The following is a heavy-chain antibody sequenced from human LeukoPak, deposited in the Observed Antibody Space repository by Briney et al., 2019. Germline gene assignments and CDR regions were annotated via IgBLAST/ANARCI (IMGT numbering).Heavy chain of an antibody. J-gene: IGHJ6*03. D-gene: IGHD2-2*01. V-gene: IGHV1-8*01. Sequence: ASVKVSCKSSRYTFTSYDINWVRQATGQGLEWMGWMNPNSSNTGYAQKFQGRVTMTRNTSISTAYMELSSLRSEDTAVYYCARSFQPHYYYYYMDVWGKGTTVTVSS. CDR3: ARSFQPHYYYYYMDV. CDR1: RYTFTSYD. CDR2: MNPNSSNT.